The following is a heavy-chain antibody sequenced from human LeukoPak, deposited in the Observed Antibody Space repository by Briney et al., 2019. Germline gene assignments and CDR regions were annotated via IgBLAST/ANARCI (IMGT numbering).Heavy chain of an antibody. V-gene: IGHV4-31*03. D-gene: IGHD5-24*01. CDR1: GGSISSGGYY. CDR2: IYYSGST. Sequence: SQTLSLTCTVSGGSISSGGYYWSWIRQHPGKGLEWIGYIYYSGSTYYNPSLKSRVTISVDMSKNQLSLKLSSVTAADTAVYYCARGIKDGYNTWDYWGQGTLVTVSS. CDR3: ARGIKDGYNTWDY. J-gene: IGHJ4*02.